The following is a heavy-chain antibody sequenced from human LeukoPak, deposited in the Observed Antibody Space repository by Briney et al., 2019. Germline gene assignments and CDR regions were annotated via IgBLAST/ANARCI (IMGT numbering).Heavy chain of an antibody. V-gene: IGHV3-20*04. D-gene: IGHD1-26*01. CDR2: INWNGGST. J-gene: IGHJ5*02. Sequence: GGSLRLSCAASGFTSDDYGMSWVRQAPGKGLEWVSGINWNGGSTGYADSVKGRFTISRDNAKNSLYLQMNSLRAEDTALYYCARDPSGSYYNWFDPWGQGTLVTVSS. CDR1: GFTSDDYG. CDR3: ARDPSGSYYNWFDP.